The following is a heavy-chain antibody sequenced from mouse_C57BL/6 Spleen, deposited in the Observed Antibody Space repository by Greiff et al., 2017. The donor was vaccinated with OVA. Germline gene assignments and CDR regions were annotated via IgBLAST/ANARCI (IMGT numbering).Heavy chain of an antibody. CDR1: GYTFTDYE. Sequence: VQLQQSGAELVRPGASVTLSCKASGYTFTDYEMHWVKQTPVHGLEWIGAIDPETGGTAYNQKFKGKAILTADKSSSTAYMELRSLTSEDSAVYYCTSISLFYYAMDYWGQGTSVTVSS. CDR3: TSISLFYYAMDY. J-gene: IGHJ4*01. CDR2: IDPETGGT. V-gene: IGHV1-15*01.